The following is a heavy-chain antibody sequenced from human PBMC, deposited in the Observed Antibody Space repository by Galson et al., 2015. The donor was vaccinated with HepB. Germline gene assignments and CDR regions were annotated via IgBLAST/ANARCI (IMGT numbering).Heavy chain of an antibody. V-gene: IGHV4-31*03. CDR2: IYYSGST. CDR1: GGSISSGGYY. J-gene: IGHJ3*02. CDR3: ARIMIVVVITPEGAFDI. D-gene: IGHD3-22*01. Sequence: TLSLTCTVSGGSISSGGYYWSWIRQHPGKGLEWIGYIYYSGSTYYNPSLKSRVTISVDTSKNQFSLKLSSVTAADTAVYYCARIMIVVVITPEGAFDIWGQGTMVTVSS.